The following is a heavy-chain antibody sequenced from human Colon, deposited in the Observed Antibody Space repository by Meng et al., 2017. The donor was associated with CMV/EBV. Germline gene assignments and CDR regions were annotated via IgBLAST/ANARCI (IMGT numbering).Heavy chain of an antibody. CDR1: GFTFSSHA. J-gene: IGHJ3*02. CDR3: ATDRGIIPSRPGAFDI. D-gene: IGHD6-6*01. V-gene: IGHV3-21*01. Sequence: GESLKISCAASGFTFSSHAMNWVRQAPGRGPEWVASITGSSDYIYYADSVKGRFTISRDNTKNLLYLQMNTLRAEDTAVYYCATDRGIIPSRPGAFDIWGQGTMVTVSS. CDR2: ITGSSDYI.